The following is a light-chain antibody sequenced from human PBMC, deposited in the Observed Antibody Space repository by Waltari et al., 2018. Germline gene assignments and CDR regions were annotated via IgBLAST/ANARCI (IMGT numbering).Light chain of an antibody. V-gene: IGKV1-5*03. Sequence: DIQMTQSPSTLSASVGDRVSITCRASQSISDWLAWYQQKPGKAPKLLLYRASNLESGVPARFSGTGSGTEFTLTINSLQPEDLATYYCHRYGTSPYTFGQGTKVEI. CDR3: HRYGTSPYT. J-gene: IGKJ2*01. CDR1: QSISDW. CDR2: RAS.